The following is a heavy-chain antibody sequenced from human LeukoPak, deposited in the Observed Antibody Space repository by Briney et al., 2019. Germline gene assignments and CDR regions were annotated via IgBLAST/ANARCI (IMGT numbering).Heavy chain of an antibody. CDR2: ISYDGSHQ. V-gene: IGHV3-30*03. Sequence: GKSLRLSCAGSGFIFSRYGMHWVRQAPGKGLEWVAVISYDGSHQYFLDSVKGRFTISRDNSKNTLYMQMNSLRAEDTAVYYCARENSGEAFDIWGQGTMVTVSS. J-gene: IGHJ3*02. CDR1: GFIFSRYG. D-gene: IGHD3-16*01. CDR3: ARENSGEAFDI.